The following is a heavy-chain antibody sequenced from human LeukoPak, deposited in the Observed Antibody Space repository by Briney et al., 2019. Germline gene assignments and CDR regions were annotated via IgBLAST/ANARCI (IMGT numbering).Heavy chain of an antibody. CDR1: GFTFSSYW. Sequence: GGSLRLSCAASGFTFSSYWMHWVRQAPGKGLVWVSRINSDGSSTNYADSVKGRFTISRDNAKNTLYLQMNSLRAEDTAVYYCARDQCEAALLAASYMDVWGKGSTVTVSS. J-gene: IGHJ6*03. V-gene: IGHV3-74*01. D-gene: IGHD2-15*01. CDR3: ARDQCEAALLAASYMDV. CDR2: INSDGSST.